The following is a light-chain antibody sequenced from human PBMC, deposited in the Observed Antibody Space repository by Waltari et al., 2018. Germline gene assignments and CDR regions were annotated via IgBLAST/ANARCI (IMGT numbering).Light chain of an antibody. V-gene: IGLV3-10*01. Sequence: SYALTQPPSVSVSPGQTARITCSGDALPKKYAHWYQQKSGQAPVVVIYEDNNRPSEIPERFSGSSSGTMATLTISGAQVEDEADYYCYSTDSSGLGVFGTGTKVTVL. CDR3: YSTDSSGLGV. J-gene: IGLJ1*01. CDR2: EDN. CDR1: ALPKKY.